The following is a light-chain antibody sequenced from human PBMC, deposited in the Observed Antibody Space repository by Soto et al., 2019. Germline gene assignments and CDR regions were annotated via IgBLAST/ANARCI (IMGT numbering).Light chain of an antibody. CDR3: LQFAMSPKT. J-gene: IGKJ1*01. Sequence: EIVLTQSPGTLSLSPGERATLSCRASQTVPSRYLAWYQQKAGQAPRLLVFDASTRATGIPDRFSGSGSGTDFTLTISILEPEDFAVYYCLQFAMSPKTFGQGTKVEIK. V-gene: IGKV3-20*01. CDR2: DAS. CDR1: QTVPSRY.